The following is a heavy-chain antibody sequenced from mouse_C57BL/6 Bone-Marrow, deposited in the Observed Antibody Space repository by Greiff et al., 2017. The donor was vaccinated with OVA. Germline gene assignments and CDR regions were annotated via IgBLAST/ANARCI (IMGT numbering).Heavy chain of an antibody. CDR3: AREVITTVVAPFDY. J-gene: IGHJ2*01. D-gene: IGHD1-1*01. Sequence: QVQLQQSGAELARPGASVKLSCKASGYTFTSYGISWVKQRTGKGLEWIGEIYPRSGNTYYNEKFKGKATLTAEKSSSTAYMELRSLTSEDSAVDFCAREVITTVVAPFDYWGQGTTLTVSA. CDR1: GYTFTSYG. V-gene: IGHV1-81*01. CDR2: IYPRSGNT.